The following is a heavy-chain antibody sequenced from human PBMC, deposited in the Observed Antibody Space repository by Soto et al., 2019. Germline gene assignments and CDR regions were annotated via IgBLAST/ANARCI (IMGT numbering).Heavy chain of an antibody. Sequence: EVQLVESGGGLVQPGESLRLSCAASGFTFSSYWMHWVRQAPGKGLVWVSRINSDGSSTSYAGSVKGRFTISRDNAKKQLYLQMNSLRAEDTAVYYCVRTSLVVAAATREDYWGQGTLVTVSS. CDR2: INSDGSST. D-gene: IGHD2-15*01. CDR1: GFTFSSYW. V-gene: IGHV3-74*01. J-gene: IGHJ4*02. CDR3: VRTSLVVAAATREDY.